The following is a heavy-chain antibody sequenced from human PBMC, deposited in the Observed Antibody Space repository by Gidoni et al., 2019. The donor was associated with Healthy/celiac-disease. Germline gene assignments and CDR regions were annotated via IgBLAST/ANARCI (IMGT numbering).Heavy chain of an antibody. V-gene: IGHV3-23*04. CDR3: AKDGSYYDFWSAPGGAFDI. CDR2: ISGSGGST. Sequence: EVQLVESGGGLVQPGGSLRLSCAASGFTFSSYAMSWVRQAPGKGLEWVSAISGSGGSTYYADSVKGRFTISRDNSKNTLYLQMNSLRAEDTAVYYCAKDGSYYDFWSAPGGAFDIWGQGTMVTVSS. CDR1: GFTFSSYA. D-gene: IGHD3-3*01. J-gene: IGHJ3*02.